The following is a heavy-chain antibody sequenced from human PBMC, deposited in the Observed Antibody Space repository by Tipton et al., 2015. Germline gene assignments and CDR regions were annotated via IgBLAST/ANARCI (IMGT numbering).Heavy chain of an antibody. D-gene: IGHD7-27*01. CDR3: ARDRPGANSFDY. CDR2: VFYTGST. V-gene: IGHV4-59*01. CDR1: GGSISSEY. J-gene: IGHJ4*02. Sequence: TLSLTCTVPGGSISSEYWSWIRQPPGKGLEWIGYVFYTGSTYYNPSLESRVTISVYTFENQFSLKLSSVTAADTAVYYCARDRPGANSFDYWGQGTLVTVSS.